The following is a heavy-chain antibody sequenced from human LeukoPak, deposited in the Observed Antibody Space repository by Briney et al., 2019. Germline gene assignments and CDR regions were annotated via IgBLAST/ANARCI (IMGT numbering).Heavy chain of an antibody. V-gene: IGHV4-34*01. CDR1: GGSFSGYY. CDR2: INHSGST. D-gene: IGHD4-23*01. CDR3: ARRYGGNSAFFY. J-gene: IGHJ4*02. Sequence: SETPSLTCAVYGGSFSGYYWSWIRQPPGKGLEWIGEINHSGSTNYNPSLKSRVTISVDTSKNQFSLKLSSVTAADTAVYYCARRYGGNSAFFYWGQGTLVTVSS.